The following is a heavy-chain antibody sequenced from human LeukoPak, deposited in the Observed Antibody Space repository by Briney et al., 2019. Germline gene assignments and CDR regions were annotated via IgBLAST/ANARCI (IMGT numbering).Heavy chain of an antibody. J-gene: IGHJ3*01. CDR2: IRSKTYGGTI. Sequence: GGSLSLSCTASGFTFGDYAMSWVRQAPGKGLEWVGFIRSKTYGGTIEYAASVKGRFTISRDDSKSIAYLQMNSLKTEDTAVYYCTRAQTKSGYDLYRWGQGTMVTVSS. CDR1: GFTFGDYA. D-gene: IGHD5-12*01. V-gene: IGHV3-49*04. CDR3: TRAQTKSGYDLYR.